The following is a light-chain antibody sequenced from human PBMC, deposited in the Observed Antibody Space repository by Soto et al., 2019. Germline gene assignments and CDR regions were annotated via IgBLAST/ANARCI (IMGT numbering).Light chain of an antibody. CDR1: QSVSSY. CDR2: EAS. J-gene: IGKJ2*01. Sequence: EIVLTQSPATLSLSPGERATLSCRASQSVSSYLAWYQQKPGQAPRLLIYEASNRATGIPARVIGSGSGTDFPLTISSLEPEDFAVYSCQQRSNWPPYTFGQGTKLEIK. CDR3: QQRSNWPPYT. V-gene: IGKV3-11*01.